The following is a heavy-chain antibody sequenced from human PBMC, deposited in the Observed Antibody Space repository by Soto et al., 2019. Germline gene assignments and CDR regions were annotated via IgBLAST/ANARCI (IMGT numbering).Heavy chain of an antibody. CDR3: NSEVGYCAIRWPHDAFDI. CDR2: IKNKADGGTA. J-gene: IGHJ3*02. Sequence: PGGSLRLSCAASGFTFSNAWMSWVRQAPGKGLEWVGRIKNKADGGTADYAAPVKGRFAISRDDSKNTLYLQMNSLKIEDTALYYCNSEVGYCAIRWPHDAFDIWGRGTKVTVSS. CDR1: GFTFSNAW. D-gene: IGHD2-15*01. V-gene: IGHV3-15*01.